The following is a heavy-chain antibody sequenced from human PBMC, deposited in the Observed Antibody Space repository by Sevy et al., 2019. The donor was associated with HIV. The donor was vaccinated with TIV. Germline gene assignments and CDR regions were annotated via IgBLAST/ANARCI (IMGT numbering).Heavy chain of an antibody. J-gene: IGHJ4*02. V-gene: IGHV3-7*01. CDR3: ERRYFDL. CDR2: IRQDGNEL. CDR1: GFTFDDYW. Sequence: GGSLRLSCAASGFTFDDYWMQWVRQAPGQGLEWVANIRQDGNELYYADSVKGRFTISRDNAKGSLFLQMTNLRVEDKAIYYCERRYFDLWGQGTPVTVSS.